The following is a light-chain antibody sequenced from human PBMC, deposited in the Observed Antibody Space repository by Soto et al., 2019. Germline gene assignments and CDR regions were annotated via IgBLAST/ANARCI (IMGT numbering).Light chain of an antibody. J-gene: IGKJ5*01. CDR2: ASS. V-gene: IGKV3-20*01. CDR1: QSVSDN. CDR3: QLYGISPH. Sequence: EVLMTQSPDTLYVSPGERVTLSCRASQSVSDNLAWYQQKPGQGPRLLIYASSNRATGIPDRFSGSASGTDFTLTINRLEPEDFAVYYCQLYGISPHFGQGTRLEIK.